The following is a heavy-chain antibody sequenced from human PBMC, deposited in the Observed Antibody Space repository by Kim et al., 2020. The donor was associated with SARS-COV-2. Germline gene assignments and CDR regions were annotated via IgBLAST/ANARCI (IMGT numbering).Heavy chain of an antibody. CDR3: ARDHREWLQYTANRYFDL. D-gene: IGHD3-3*01. V-gene: IGHV4-59*01. J-gene: IGHJ2*01. CDR1: GGSISSYY. Sequence: SETLSLTCTVSGGSISSYYWSWIRQPPGKGLEWIGYIYYSGSTNYNPSLTSRGTISVDTSKNQFSLKLSSVTAADTAVYYCARDHREWLQYTANRYFDLWGRGTLVTVSS. CDR2: IYYSGST.